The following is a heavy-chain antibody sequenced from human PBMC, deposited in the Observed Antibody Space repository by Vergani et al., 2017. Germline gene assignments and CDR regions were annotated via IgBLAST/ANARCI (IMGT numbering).Heavy chain of an antibody. J-gene: IGHJ6*03. V-gene: IGHV4-34*01. CDR3: ARGRLDFAGSSTIYYYMDV. CDR1: GGSFSGYY. CDR2: INHSGST. D-gene: IGHD2-2*01. Sequence: QVQLQQWGAGLLKPSETLSLTCAVYGGSFSGYYWSWIRQPPGKGLEWIGEINHSGSTNYNPSLKSRVTISVDTSKNQFSLKLSSVTAADTAVYYCARGRLDFAGSSTIYYYMDVWGKXP.